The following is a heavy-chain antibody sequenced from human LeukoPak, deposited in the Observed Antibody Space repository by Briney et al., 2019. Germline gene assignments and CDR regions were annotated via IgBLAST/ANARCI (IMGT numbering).Heavy chain of an antibody. D-gene: IGHD1-26*01. V-gene: IGHV3-30*15. CDR1: GFNFSHNA. CDR3: ARQGPEWQLLFGFFGL. Sequence: PGGSLRLSCAASGFNFSHNAMHWVRQAPGKGLEWVAVISFDRRVPHSADSVKGRFTISRDNSKSTLYLQVSSLRPEDTAVYYCARQGPEWQLLFGFFGLWGRGTLVTVSS. J-gene: IGHJ2*01. CDR2: ISFDRRVP.